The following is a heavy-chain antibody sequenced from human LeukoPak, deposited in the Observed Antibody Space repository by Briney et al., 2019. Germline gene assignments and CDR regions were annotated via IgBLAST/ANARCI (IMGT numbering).Heavy chain of an antibody. CDR2: IWYGGSNK. J-gene: IGHJ4*02. CDR1: GFTFSSYG. V-gene: IGHV3-33*01. D-gene: IGHD3-22*01. CDR3: ARQPRWGSGYYYGDY. Sequence: GRSLRLSCAASGFTFSSYGMHWVRQAPGKGLEWVSVIWYGGSNKYYADSVKGRFTISRDNSKNTLYLQMNSLRAEDTAVYYCARQPRWGSGYYYGDYWGQGTLVTVSS.